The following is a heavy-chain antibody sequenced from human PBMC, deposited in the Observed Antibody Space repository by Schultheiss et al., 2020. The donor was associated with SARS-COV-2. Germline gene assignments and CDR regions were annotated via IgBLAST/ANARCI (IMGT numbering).Heavy chain of an antibody. Sequence: SETLSLTCTVSGGSVSSGSYYWSWIRQPPGKVLEWIGYIYYSGSTNYNPSLKSRVTISVDTSKNQFSLKLSSVTAADTAVYYCARDNLNVPAVQNWFDPWGQGTLVTVSS. CDR3: ARDNLNVPAVQNWFDP. D-gene: IGHD2-2*01. J-gene: IGHJ5*02. CDR1: GGSVSSGSYY. V-gene: IGHV4-61*01. CDR2: IYYSGST.